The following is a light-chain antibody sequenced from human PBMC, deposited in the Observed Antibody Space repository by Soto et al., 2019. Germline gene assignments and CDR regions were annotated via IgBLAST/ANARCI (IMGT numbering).Light chain of an antibody. V-gene: IGLV2-14*01. CDR2: DVS. CDR3: SSDTTSSTLPYV. Sequence: QSALPQPASVSGSPGQSITISCTGTSSDVGGYNYVSWYQQHPGKAPKLMIYDVSNRPSGVSNRFSGSKSGNQDSLTIAGLQAEDEADYDCSSDTTSSTLPYVFGTGTKLTVL. J-gene: IGLJ1*01. CDR1: SSDVGGYNY.